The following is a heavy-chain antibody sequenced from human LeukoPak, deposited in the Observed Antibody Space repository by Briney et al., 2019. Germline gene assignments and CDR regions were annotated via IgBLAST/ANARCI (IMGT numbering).Heavy chain of an antibody. CDR2: INPSGGST. J-gene: IGHJ4*02. CDR1: GYTFTSYY. D-gene: IGHD6-19*01. CDR3: ACEPRVAVAGTDLGY. V-gene: IGHV1-46*01. Sequence: ASVKVSCKASGYTFTSYYMHWVRQAPGQGLEWMGIINPSGGSTSYAQKFQGRVTMTRDTSTSTVYMELSSLRSEDTAVYYCACEPRVAVAGTDLGYWGQGTLVTVSS.